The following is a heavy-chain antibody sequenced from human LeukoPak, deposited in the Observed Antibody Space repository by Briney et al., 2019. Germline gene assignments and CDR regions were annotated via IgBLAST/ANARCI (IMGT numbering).Heavy chain of an antibody. CDR2: INTYNGDT. Sequence: ASVKVSCKASGYPFTTYGINWVRQAPGQGREWMGWINTYNGDTNYAQKSQGRVTMTTDTSASTAYRELSSLRSADTAVYYCARITSLTAMALGYWGQGTLVTASS. V-gene: IGHV1-18*01. D-gene: IGHD5-18*01. CDR1: GYPFTTYG. CDR3: ARITSLTAMALGY. J-gene: IGHJ4*02.